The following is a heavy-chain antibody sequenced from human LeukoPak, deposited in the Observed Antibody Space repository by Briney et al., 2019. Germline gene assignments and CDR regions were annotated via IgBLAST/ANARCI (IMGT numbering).Heavy chain of an antibody. CDR3: ARGVVAGNWFDP. V-gene: IGHV3-33*08. CDR2: IWFDGGNR. Sequence: GRSLRLSCAASGFTFSSYDMHWVRQAPGKGLEWVAVIWFDGGNRYYADSVKGRFTISRDNSKNTLYLQLNSLRAEDTAVYYCARGVVAGNWFDPWGQGTLVTVSS. J-gene: IGHJ5*02. D-gene: IGHD2-15*01. CDR1: GFTFSSYD.